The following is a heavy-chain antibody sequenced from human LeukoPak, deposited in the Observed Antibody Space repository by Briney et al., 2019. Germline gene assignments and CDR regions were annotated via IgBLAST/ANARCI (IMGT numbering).Heavy chain of an antibody. D-gene: IGHD1-1*01. Sequence: GGSLRLSCAASGFTFSNYDIHWVRQAPGKGLEWVAFLGYDGHNKFYGESVKGRFTISRDNSKNTLYLQMNSLRAEDTAVYYCAKNGPRTHLFYMDVWGKGTTVTISS. V-gene: IGHV3-30*02. J-gene: IGHJ6*03. CDR2: LGYDGHNK. CDR3: AKNGPRTHLFYMDV. CDR1: GFTFSNYD.